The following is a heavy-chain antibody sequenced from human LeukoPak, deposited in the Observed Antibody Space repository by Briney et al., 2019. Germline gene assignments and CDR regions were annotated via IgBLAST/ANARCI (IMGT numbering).Heavy chain of an antibody. CDR2: MNPNSGNT. V-gene: IGHV1-8*01. CDR1: GYTFTSYD. Sequence: GASVKVSCKASGYTFTSYDINWVRQATGQGLEWMGWMNPNSGNTGYAQKFQGRVTMTRNTSISTAYMELSSLRSEDTAVYYCARGPSGYYYYYGMDVWGQGTTVTVSS. J-gene: IGHJ6*02. D-gene: IGHD1-26*01. CDR3: ARGPSGYYYYYGMDV.